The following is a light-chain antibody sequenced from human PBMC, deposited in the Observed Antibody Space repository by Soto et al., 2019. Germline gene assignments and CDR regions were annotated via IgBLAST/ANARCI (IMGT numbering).Light chain of an antibody. CDR1: SGHSSYA. CDR3: QTWGTGIRV. J-gene: IGLJ3*02. Sequence: QLVLTQSPSASASLGASVKLTCTLSSGHSSYAIAWHQQQPEKGPRYLMKLNSDGSHSKGDAIPDRFSGSSSGAERYLTIARLQSEDEADYYCQTWGTGIRVFGGGTKLTVL. V-gene: IGLV4-69*01. CDR2: LNSDGSH.